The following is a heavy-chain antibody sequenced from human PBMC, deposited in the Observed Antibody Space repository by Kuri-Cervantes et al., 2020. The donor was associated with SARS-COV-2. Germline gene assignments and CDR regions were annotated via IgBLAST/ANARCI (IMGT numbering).Heavy chain of an antibody. V-gene: IGHV1-8*01. CDR1: GYTLTELS. Sequence: ASVKVSCKVSGYTLTELSMHWVRQAAGQGLEWMGWLNPDTGNTGNAKKFQGRVTMTTDTSINTAYMEVSSLSFEDTAIYYCARDSGDWNPDGLDLWGQGTLVTVSS. J-gene: IGHJ3*01. D-gene: IGHD1-1*01. CDR3: ARDSGDWNPDGLDL. CDR2: LNPDTGNT.